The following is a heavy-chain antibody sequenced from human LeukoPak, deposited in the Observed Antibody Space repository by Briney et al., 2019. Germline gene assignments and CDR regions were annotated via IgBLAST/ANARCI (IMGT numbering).Heavy chain of an antibody. J-gene: IGHJ4*02. CDR3: ARGADTWYYYDSSGSNYDY. Sequence: ASVKVSCKASGYTFTGYYIHWVRQAPGQGLEWMGWINPHSGGTNYAQKFQGGVTMTRDTSITTAYMELSRLRSDDTAVYYCARGADTWYYYDSSGSNYDYWGRGTLVTVSS. CDR2: INPHSGGT. CDR1: GYTFTGYY. V-gene: IGHV1-2*02. D-gene: IGHD3-22*01.